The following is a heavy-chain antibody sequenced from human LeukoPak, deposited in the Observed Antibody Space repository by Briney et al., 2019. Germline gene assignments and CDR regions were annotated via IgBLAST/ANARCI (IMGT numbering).Heavy chain of an antibody. CDR3: TRESGAFSPFGF. D-gene: IGHD1-26*01. Sequence: SETLSLTCAVSGGSITTTNWWSWARQPPGKELEWIGEVHLNGATNYNPSLESRFSMSIDKSNNHLSLEVTSVTAADTAMYYCTRESGAFSPFGFWGQGTLVTVSS. CDR1: GGSITTTNW. CDR2: VHLNGAT. J-gene: IGHJ4*02. V-gene: IGHV4-4*02.